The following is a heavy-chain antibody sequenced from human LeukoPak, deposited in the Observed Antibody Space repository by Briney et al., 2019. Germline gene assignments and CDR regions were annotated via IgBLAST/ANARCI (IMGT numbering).Heavy chain of an antibody. J-gene: IGHJ3*01. CDR3: ARQVVDTAMVDDAFDV. CDR2: IYYSGSA. CDR1: GGPISSSSFY. V-gene: IGHV4-39*01. D-gene: IGHD5-18*01. Sequence: PSETLSLTCSVSGGPISSSSFYWGWIRQPPGKGLEWIGSIYYSGSAYYNPSLKSRVTVSVDTSKNQFSLKVSSVTAADTAVYYCARQVVDTAMVDDAFDVWGQGTMVTVSS.